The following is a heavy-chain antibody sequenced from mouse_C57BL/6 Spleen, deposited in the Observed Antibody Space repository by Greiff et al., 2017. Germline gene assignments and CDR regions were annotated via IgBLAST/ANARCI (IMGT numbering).Heavy chain of an antibody. Sequence: EVNVVESGPELVKPGASVKISCKASGYSFTGYYMHWVKQSHGNILDWIGYIYPYNGVSSYNQKFKGKATLTVDKSSSTAYMELRSLTSEDSAVYDCARSTTVVADWYFDVWGTGTTVTVSS. V-gene: IGHV1-31*01. CDR2: IYPYNGVS. J-gene: IGHJ1*03. CDR1: GYSFTGYY. D-gene: IGHD1-1*01. CDR3: ARSTTVVADWYFDV.